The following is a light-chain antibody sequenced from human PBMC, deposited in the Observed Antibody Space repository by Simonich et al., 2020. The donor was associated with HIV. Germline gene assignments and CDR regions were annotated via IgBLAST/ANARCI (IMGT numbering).Light chain of an antibody. CDR3: MQGTHWPRT. Sequence: DVVMTQSPLSLPVTLGQPASISCRSSQSLVHSDGNTYLHWFQQRPGQSPRCLIHKVSTRDSGVPDRFSGSGSGTDFTLKISRVEAEDVGVYSCMQGTHWPRTFGQGTKVEIK. V-gene: IGKV2-30*02. CDR2: KVS. J-gene: IGKJ1*01. CDR1: QSLVHSDGNTY.